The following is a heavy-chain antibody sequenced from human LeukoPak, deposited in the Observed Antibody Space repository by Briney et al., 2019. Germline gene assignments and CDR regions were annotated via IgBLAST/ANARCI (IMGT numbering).Heavy chain of an antibody. Sequence: ASVKVSCKASGYTFIDYSINWVRQAPGQGLEWMGWINTNTGNPTYAQGFTGRFVFSLDPSVNTAYLQIIILKAQDTAVYFCAREGPGASNWFDSWGQGSLVSVSS. CDR3: AREGPGASNWFDS. D-gene: IGHD3-10*01. CDR2: INTNTGNP. J-gene: IGHJ5*01. CDR1: GYTFIDYS. V-gene: IGHV7-4-1*02.